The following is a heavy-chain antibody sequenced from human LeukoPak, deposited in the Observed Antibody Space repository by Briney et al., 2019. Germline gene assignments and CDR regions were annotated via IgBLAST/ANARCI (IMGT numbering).Heavy chain of an antibody. J-gene: IGHJ4*02. Sequence: GRSLGLSCAASGFTFSNYGMHWVRQAPGKGLEWVALISYDGSNKYYADSVKGRFTISRDISKNTLFLQMDSLRAEDTAVYYCARARGAAGTGRIDYWGRGTLVTVSS. V-gene: IGHV3-30*03. CDR3: ARARGAAGTGRIDY. CDR2: ISYDGSNK. D-gene: IGHD6-13*01. CDR1: GFTFSNYG.